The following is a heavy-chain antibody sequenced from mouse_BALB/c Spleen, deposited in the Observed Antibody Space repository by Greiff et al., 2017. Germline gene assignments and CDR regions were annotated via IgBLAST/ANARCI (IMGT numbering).Heavy chain of an antibody. J-gene: IGHJ3*01. CDR2: ISDGGSYT. CDR1: GFTFSDYY. Sequence: EVMLVESGGGLVKPGGSLKLSCAASGFTFSDYYMYWVRQTPEKRLEWVATISDGGSYTYYPDSVKGRFTISRDNAKNNLYLQMSSLKSEDTAMYYCARDGNYVRFAYWGQGTLVTVSA. CDR3: ARDGNYVRFAY. V-gene: IGHV5-4*02. D-gene: IGHD2-1*01.